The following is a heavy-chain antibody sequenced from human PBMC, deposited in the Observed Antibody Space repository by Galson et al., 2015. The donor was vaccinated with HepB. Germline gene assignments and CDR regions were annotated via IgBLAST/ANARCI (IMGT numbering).Heavy chain of an antibody. CDR1: GFTFSDSW. Sequence: SLRLSCAASGFTFSDSWMDWIRQAPGEGLEWVASTKPDGSDKYYADSVKGRFTISRDNVKNSLFLQMNSLRLEDTAVYYCARGASNSFHSWGQGTMATVSS. CDR3: ARGASNSFHS. D-gene: IGHD5-24*01. CDR2: TKPDGSDK. J-gene: IGHJ3*02. V-gene: IGHV3-7*01.